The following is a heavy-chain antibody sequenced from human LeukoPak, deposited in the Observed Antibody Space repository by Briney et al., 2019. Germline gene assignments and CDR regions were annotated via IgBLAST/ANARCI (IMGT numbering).Heavy chain of an antibody. CDR2: FEPEDGET. V-gene: IGHV1-24*01. CDR3: ATLVRNSEYYYYYYMDV. CDR1: GYTLTELS. D-gene: IGHD3-10*01. J-gene: IGHJ6*03. Sequence: ASVKVSCKVSGYTLTELSMHWVRQAPGKGLEWMGGFEPEDGETIYAQKFQGRVTMTEDTSTDTAYMGLSSLRSEDTAVYYCATLVRNSEYYYYYYMDVWGKGTTVTISS.